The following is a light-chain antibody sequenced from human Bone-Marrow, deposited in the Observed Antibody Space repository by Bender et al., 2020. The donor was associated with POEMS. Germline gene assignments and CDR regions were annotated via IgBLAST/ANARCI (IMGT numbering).Light chain of an antibody. Sequence: SYELTQPPSVSVSPGQTAIITSSGAALPSKFAFWYQQKSAPAPVLLIYEDTKRAPRVPERFSASSSGTVATLTLRVAQVEEEAEFYCYSTDSSGGKYVFGTGTKGTV. CDR3: YSTDSSGGKYV. CDR2: EDT. J-gene: IGLJ1*01. CDR1: ALPSKF. V-gene: IGLV3-10*01.